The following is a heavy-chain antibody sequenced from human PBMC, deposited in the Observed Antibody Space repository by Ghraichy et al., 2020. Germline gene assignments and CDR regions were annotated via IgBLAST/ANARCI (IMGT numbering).Heavy chain of an antibody. CDR3: ARASPAGPGAYDI. CDR1: GGSVTSTNYY. Sequence: SQTLSLTCIVSGGSVTSTNYYWGWIRQPPGKGLEWVGGVYYSGITYYNPSLKSRVTISIDTSKNHFSLKLGSVTAADTAIYFCARASPAGPGAYDIWGQGTMVTVSS. CDR2: VYYSGIT. V-gene: IGHV4-39*07. J-gene: IGHJ3*02.